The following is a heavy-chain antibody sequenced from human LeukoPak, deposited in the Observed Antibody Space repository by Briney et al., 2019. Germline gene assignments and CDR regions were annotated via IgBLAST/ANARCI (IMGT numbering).Heavy chain of an antibody. CDR1: GGSISSGDYY. D-gene: IGHD3-3*01. J-gene: IGHJ6*03. CDR3: ARVVIFGVVTQLYYYYYMDV. Sequence: SQTLSLTCTVSGGSISSGDYYWSWIRQPPGKGLEWIGYIYYSGSTYYNPSLKSRVTISVDTSKNQFSLKLSSVTAADTAVYYCARVVIFGVVTQLYYYYYMDVWGKGTTVTVSS. CDR2: IYYSGST. V-gene: IGHV4-30-4*08.